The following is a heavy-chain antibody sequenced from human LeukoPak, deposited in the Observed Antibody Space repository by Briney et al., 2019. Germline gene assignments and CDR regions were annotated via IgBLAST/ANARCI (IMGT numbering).Heavy chain of an antibody. J-gene: IGHJ3*02. CDR2: ISGYNGNT. CDR1: GYTFTSYG. CDR3: ARDWDTVMVTDTFDI. V-gene: IGHV1-18*01. D-gene: IGHD5-18*01. Sequence: ASVKVSCKASGYTFTSYGISWVRQAPGQGLEWMGWISGYNGNTYYAQKLQGRVTMTADTSTSTAYMELRSLRSDDTAVYYCARDWDTVMVTDTFDIWGQGTVVIVSS.